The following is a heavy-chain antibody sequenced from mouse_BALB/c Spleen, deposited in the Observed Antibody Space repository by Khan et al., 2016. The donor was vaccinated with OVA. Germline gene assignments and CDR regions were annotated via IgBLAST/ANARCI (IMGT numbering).Heavy chain of an antibody. J-gene: IGHJ2*01. V-gene: IGHV1-63*02. CDR2: IFPGGGYT. CDR1: GYTFTNYW. CDR3: TRRAAARATCDFFDY. D-gene: IGHD3-1*01. Sequence: QVQLQRSGAELVRPGTSVKMSCKAAGYTFTNYWIGWVKQRPGHGHEWIGDIFPGGGYTNYDEKFKGLAILTTDPSSSTAYMQLSSLTSEDSAIYYCTRRAAARATCDFFDYWGQGTTLTVSS.